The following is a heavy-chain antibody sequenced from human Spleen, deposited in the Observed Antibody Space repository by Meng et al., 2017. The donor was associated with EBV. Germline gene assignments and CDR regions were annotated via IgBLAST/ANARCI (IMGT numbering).Heavy chain of an antibody. CDR3: ANSRSGYDHLWY. CDR2: INAGNTKT. V-gene: IGHV1-3*01. CDR1: GYTFTDYA. Sequence: QVQLLESGAEVKKPGASVKVSCKASGYTFTDYAIHWVRQAPGQGLEWMGWINAGNTKTKYLEKFQDRVTITRDTSASTAYMEVRSLRSEDTAVYYCANSRSGYDHLWYWGQGTLVTVSS. D-gene: IGHD5-12*01. J-gene: IGHJ4*02.